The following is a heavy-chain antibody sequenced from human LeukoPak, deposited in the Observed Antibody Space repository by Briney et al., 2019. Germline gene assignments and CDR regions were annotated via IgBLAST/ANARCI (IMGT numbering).Heavy chain of an antibody. CDR3: AREMGTLRPLDY. Sequence: GGSLRLSCAASGFTFSNYGMHWVRQAPGKGLEWVAVIWYDGSNKYYADSVKGRSTISRDNSKNTLYLQMNSLRAEDTAVYYCAREMGTLRPLDYWGQGTLVTVP. CDR1: GFTFSNYG. D-gene: IGHD7-27*01. J-gene: IGHJ4*02. CDR2: IWYDGSNK. V-gene: IGHV3-33*01.